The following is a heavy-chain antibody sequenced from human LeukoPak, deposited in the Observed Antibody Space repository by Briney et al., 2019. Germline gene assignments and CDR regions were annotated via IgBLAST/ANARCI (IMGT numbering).Heavy chain of an antibody. D-gene: IGHD3-22*01. CDR1: GFTFSSYA. J-gene: IGHJ4*02. V-gene: IGHV3-23*01. Sequence: GGSLRLSCAASGFTFSSYAMSWVRQAPGKGLEWVSAISGSGGSTYYADSVKGRFTISRDNSKNTLYLQMNSLRAEDTAVYYCAKSTAMIVVVQNYFDYWGQGTLVTVSS. CDR3: AKSTAMIVVVQNYFDY. CDR2: ISGSGGST.